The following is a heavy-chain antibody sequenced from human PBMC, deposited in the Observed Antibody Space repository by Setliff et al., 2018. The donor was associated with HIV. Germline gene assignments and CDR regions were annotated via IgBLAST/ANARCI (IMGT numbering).Heavy chain of an antibody. Sequence: ASVKVSCKASGYTFTSYGMNWVRQVPGQGLEWMGWINNHNDNTNYAQKFQDRVTMTTDTSTTTAYMELRSLRPDDTAVYDCALTLAAQLVGLNWGQGMLVTSPQ. CDR1: GYTFTSYG. D-gene: IGHD6-13*01. V-gene: IGHV1-18*01. CDR2: INNHNDNT. J-gene: IGHJ4*01. CDR3: ALTLAAQLVGLN.